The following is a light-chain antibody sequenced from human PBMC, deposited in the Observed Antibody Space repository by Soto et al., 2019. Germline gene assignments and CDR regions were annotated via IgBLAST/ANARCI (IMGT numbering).Light chain of an antibody. V-gene: IGKV3-20*01. J-gene: IGKJ1*01. CDR1: QNISSTY. CDR3: QQYGGSWT. Sequence: EIVLTQPPGTLSLSPGEGATVSCRASQNISSTYVAWYQQKPGQAPRLLIYATSNRGTGIPARFSGRGSGTDFTLTIRRLEPEDFAVYYCQQYGGSWTFGQGTKVDIK. CDR2: ATS.